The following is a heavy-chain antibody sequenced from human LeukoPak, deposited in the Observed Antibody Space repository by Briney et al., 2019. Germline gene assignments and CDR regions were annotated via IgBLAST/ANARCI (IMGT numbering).Heavy chain of an antibody. CDR2: INPNSGGT. CDR1: GYTFTGYY. V-gene: IGHV1-2*02. CDR3: ARDLGVVVPAAKNY. J-gene: IGHJ4*02. Sequence: ASVKVSCKASGYTFTGYYMHWVRQAPGQGLEWMGWINPNSGGTNYAQKFQGRVTMTRDTSISTAYMELSRLRSDDTAVYYCARDLGVVVPAAKNYWGQGTLVTVSS. D-gene: IGHD2-2*01.